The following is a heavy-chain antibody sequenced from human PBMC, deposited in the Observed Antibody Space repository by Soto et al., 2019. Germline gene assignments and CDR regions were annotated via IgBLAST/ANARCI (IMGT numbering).Heavy chain of an antibody. CDR2: INPSGGST. V-gene: IGHV1-46*01. CDR1: GYTFTSYY. D-gene: IGHD6-13*01. Sequence: ASVKVSCKASGYTFTSYYMHWVRQAPGQGLEWMGIINPSGGSTSYAQKFQGRVTMTRDTSTSTVYMEMNSLRAEDTAVYYCAKDLSSSWYYYYGMDVWGQGTKVTVSS. CDR3: AKDLSSSWYYYYGMDV. J-gene: IGHJ6*02.